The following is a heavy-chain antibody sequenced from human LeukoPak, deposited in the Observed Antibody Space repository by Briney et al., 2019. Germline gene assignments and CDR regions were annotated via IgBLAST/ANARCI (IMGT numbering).Heavy chain of an antibody. CDR3: AKGSYLYRSGSFYSY. V-gene: IGHV3-23*01. J-gene: IGHJ4*02. D-gene: IGHD3-10*01. CDR2: ISGSGGST. CDR1: GFTFSNYA. Sequence: GGSLRLSCAASGFTFSNYAMSWVRQAPGKGLEWVSGISGSGGSTYYADSVKGRFTISRDNSKNTLNLQMNSLRAEDTDVYYCAKGSYLYRSGSFYSYWGQGTLVTVSS.